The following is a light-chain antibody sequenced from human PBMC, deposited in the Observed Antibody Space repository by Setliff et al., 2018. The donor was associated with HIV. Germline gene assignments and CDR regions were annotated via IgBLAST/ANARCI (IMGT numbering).Light chain of an antibody. CDR3: QSYDSSLSGYV. Sequence: SVLTQPPSVSGAPGQRVTISCTGNSSNIGAGFDVHWYQQLPGTAPKVLIFVNTKRPSGVSDRFSGSKSGASASLAITGLQAEDEGDYYCQSYDSSLSGYVFGGGTKVHRP. CDR2: VNT. CDR1: SSNIGAGFD. V-gene: IGLV1-40*01. J-gene: IGLJ1*01.